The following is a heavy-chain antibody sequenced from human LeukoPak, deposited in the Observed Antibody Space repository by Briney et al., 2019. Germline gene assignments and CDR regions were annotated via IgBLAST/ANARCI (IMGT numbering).Heavy chain of an antibody. CDR3: AREGSDGWDY. Sequence: GGSLRLSCAASGFAFSNAWMSWVRQAPGKGLEWVSYISSSSGTIYYADSVKGRFTISRDNAKNSLYLQMNSLRDEDTAVYYCAREGSDGWDYWGQGTLVTVSS. CDR2: ISSSSGTI. D-gene: IGHD2-15*01. V-gene: IGHV3-48*02. CDR1: GFAFSNAW. J-gene: IGHJ4*02.